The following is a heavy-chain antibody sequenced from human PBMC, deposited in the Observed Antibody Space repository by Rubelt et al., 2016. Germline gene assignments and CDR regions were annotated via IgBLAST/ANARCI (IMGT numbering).Heavy chain of an antibody. CDR2: ISYTETT. Sequence: QLQLQESGPGLVKPSETLSLTCTVSGGSISSSSYYWGWIRQPPGKGLEWIGSISYTETTYYHASLKGRVTITIDTSKNQFSLLLSSGTAAYTAVYYCARHETDGRSKNWFDPWGQGTLVTVSS. CDR1: GGSISSSSYY. J-gene: IGHJ5*02. V-gene: IGHV4-39*01. D-gene: IGHD5-24*01. CDR3: ARHETDGRSKNWFDP.